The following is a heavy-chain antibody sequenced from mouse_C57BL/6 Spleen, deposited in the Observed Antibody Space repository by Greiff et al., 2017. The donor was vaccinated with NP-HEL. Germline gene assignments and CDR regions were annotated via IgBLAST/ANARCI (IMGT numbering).Heavy chain of an antibody. D-gene: IGHD1-1*01. CDR2: IYPGSGST. Sequence: QVQLQQPGAELVKPGASVKMSCKASGYTFTSYWITWVKQRPGQGLEWIGDIYPGSGSTNYNEKFKSKATLTVDTSSSTAYMQLSSLTSEDSAVYYCAREGGYDGSSPFAYWGQGTLVTVSA. J-gene: IGHJ3*01. CDR1: GYTFTSYW. CDR3: AREGGYDGSSPFAY. V-gene: IGHV1-55*01.